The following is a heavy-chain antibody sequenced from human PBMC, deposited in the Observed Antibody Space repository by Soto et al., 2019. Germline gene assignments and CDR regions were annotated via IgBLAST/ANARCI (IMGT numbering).Heavy chain of an antibody. Sequence: ASVKVSCKASGYTFTGYYMHWVRQAPGQGLEWMGWINPNSGGTNYAQKFQGWDTMTRDTSISTAYMELSRLRSDDTAVYYCARGWYSGSYKGDYYYGMDVWGQGTTVTVSS. CDR1: GYTFTGYY. J-gene: IGHJ6*02. D-gene: IGHD1-26*01. CDR3: ARGWYSGSYKGDYYYGMDV. CDR2: INPNSGGT. V-gene: IGHV1-2*04.